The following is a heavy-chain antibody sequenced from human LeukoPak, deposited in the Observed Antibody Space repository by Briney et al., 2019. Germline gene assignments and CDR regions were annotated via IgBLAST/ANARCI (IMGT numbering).Heavy chain of an antibody. V-gene: IGHV1-69*05. CDR3: ARESDYGGNSPWFDP. J-gene: IGHJ5*02. Sequence: SVKVSCKASGGTFSSYAISWVRQAPGQGLEWMGGIIPIFGTANYAQKFQGRVTLTTCRSTCTAYMKLSSLRSKYKAVYYCARESDYGGNSPWFDPWGQGTLVTVSS. CDR2: IIPIFGTA. D-gene: IGHD4-23*01. CDR1: GGTFSSYA.